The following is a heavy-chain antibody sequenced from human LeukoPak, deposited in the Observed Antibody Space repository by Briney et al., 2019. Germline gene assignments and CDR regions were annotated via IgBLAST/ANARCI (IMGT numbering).Heavy chain of an antibody. J-gene: IGHJ6*03. CDR1: GGSFSGYY. Sequence: SETLSLTCAVYGGSFSGYYWSWIRQPPGKGLEWIGEINHSGSTNYNPSLKSRVTISVDTSKNQFSLKLSSVTAADTAVYYCARGYAPKYYYYYYMDVWGKGTTVTISS. CDR2: INHSGST. CDR3: ARGYAPKYYYYYYMDV. V-gene: IGHV4-34*01. D-gene: IGHD2-2*01.